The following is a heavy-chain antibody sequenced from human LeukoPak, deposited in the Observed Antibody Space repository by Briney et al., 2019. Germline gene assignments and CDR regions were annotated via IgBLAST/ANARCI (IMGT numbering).Heavy chain of an antibody. V-gene: IGHV3-30*04. CDR1: GFTFSSYA. D-gene: IGHD3-22*01. Sequence: GGSLRLSCAASGFTFSSYAMHWVRQAPGKGLEWVAVISYDGSNKYYADSVKGRFTISRDNSKNTLYLQMNSLRAEDTAVYYCARVGDSSGYFIGYYMDVWGKGTTVTISS. CDR2: ISYDGSNK. CDR3: ARVGDSSGYFIGYYMDV. J-gene: IGHJ6*03.